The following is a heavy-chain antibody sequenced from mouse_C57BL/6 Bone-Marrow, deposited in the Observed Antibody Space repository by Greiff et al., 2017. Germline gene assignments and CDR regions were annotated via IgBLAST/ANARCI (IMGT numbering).Heavy chain of an antibody. V-gene: IGHV1-81*01. CDR3: ARRGGWLLPLYYARDY. J-gene: IGHJ4*01. D-gene: IGHD2-3*01. Sequence: VQLQESGAELARPGASVKLSCKASGYTFTSYGISWVKQRTGQGLEWIGEIYPRSGNTYYNEKFKGKATLTAAKSSSTAYMELRSLTSEDSAVYFCARRGGWLLPLYYARDYGGQGTSVTVSS. CDR2: IYPRSGNT. CDR1: GYTFTSYG.